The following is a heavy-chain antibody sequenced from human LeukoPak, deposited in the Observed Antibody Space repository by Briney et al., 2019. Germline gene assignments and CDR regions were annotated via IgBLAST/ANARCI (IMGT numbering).Heavy chain of an antibody. CDR1: GGSISSYY. D-gene: IGHD2-15*01. V-gene: IGHV4-4*07. Sequence: PSETLSLTCTVSGGSISSYYGSWIRQPAGKGLEWIGRIYTSGSTNYNPSLKSRVTISVDKSKNQFSLKLSSVTAADTAVYYCAIENVVVVAATPYYYYYMDVWGRGTTVTVSS. CDR3: AIENVVVVAATPYYYYYMDV. J-gene: IGHJ6*03. CDR2: IYTSGST.